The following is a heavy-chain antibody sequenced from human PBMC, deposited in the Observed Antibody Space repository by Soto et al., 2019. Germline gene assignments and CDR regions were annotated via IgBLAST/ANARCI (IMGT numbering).Heavy chain of an antibody. CDR1: GFTFSSYA. CDR2: ISYDGSNK. V-gene: IGHV3-30*04. J-gene: IGHJ4*02. CDR3: ARVNTQIWPAAAAHFDN. Sequence: GGSLRLSCAASGFTFSSYAMHWVRQAPGKGLEWVAVISYDGSNKYYADSVKGRFTISRDNSKNTLYLQMNSLRAEDTAVYYCARVNTQIWPAAAAHFDNWGQGTLVTVSS. D-gene: IGHD6-13*01.